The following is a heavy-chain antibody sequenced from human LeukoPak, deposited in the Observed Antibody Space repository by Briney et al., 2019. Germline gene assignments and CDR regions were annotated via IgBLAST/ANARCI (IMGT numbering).Heavy chain of an antibody. V-gene: IGHV1-2*02. J-gene: IGHJ3*02. D-gene: IGHD6-19*01. CDR1: GYTFTGYY. CDR2: INPNSGGT. Sequence: ASVKVSCKASGYTFTGYYMHWVRQAPGQGLEWMGWINPNSGGTNYAQKFQGRVTMTRDTSISTAYMELSRLRSDDTAVYYCAAVAGLGNAFDIWGQGTMVTVSS. CDR3: AAVAGLGNAFDI.